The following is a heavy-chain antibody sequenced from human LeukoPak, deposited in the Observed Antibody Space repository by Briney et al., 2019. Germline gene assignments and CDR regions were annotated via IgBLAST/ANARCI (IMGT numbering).Heavy chain of an antibody. CDR1: GFTFSSYS. CDR2: ISSSSSYI. V-gene: IGHV3-21*01. Sequence: PGGSLRLSCAASGFTFSSYSMNWVRQAPGKGLEWVSSISSSSSYIYYADSVKGRFTISRDNAKNSLYLQMNSLRAEDTAVYYCARDHSNYGFNYYMDVWGKGTTVTVSS. D-gene: IGHD4-11*01. CDR3: ARDHSNYGFNYYMDV. J-gene: IGHJ6*03.